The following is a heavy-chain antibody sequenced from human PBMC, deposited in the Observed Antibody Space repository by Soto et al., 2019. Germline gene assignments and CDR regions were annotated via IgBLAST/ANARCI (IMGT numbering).Heavy chain of an antibody. CDR3: AKGRGGSGSLTPRVDF. CDR2: ISGGGDTT. Sequence: EVQLLESGGGLVQPGGSLRLSCAASGFTFNNYAITWVRQAPGKGLEWVSAISGGGDTTSYADSVKGRFTVSRDGSKNTLYLQVSSLRAEDTALYYCAKGRGGSGSLTPRVDFWGQGTLVTVSS. CDR1: GFTFNNYA. D-gene: IGHD3-10*01. V-gene: IGHV3-23*01. J-gene: IGHJ4*02.